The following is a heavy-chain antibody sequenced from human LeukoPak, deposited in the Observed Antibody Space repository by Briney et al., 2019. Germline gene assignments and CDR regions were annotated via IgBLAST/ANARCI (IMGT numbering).Heavy chain of an antibody. J-gene: IGHJ5*02. CDR2: IDPSDSYT. D-gene: IGHD2-8*01. CDR3: ARRVLGYCTNGVCSRWFDP. CDR1: GYSFTSYW. V-gene: IGHV5-10-1*01. Sequence: GESLKISCKGSGYSFTSYWISWVRQMPGKGLEWMGRIDPSDSYTNYSPSFQGHVTISADKSISTAYLQWSSLKASDTAMYYCARRVLGYCTNGVCSRWFDPWGQGTLVTVSS.